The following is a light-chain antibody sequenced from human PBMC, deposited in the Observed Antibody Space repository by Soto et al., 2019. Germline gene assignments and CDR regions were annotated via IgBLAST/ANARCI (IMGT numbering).Light chain of an antibody. V-gene: IGLV4-69*01. Sequence: QSVLTQSPSASASLGASVKLTCTLSSGHSSYAIAWHQLLPEKGPRFLMKLTSDGSHSKGAGIPDRFSGSSSGAERYLTISSLQSEDEADYYCQTWGTGINWVFGGGTKLTVL. CDR3: QTWGTGINWV. CDR1: SGHSSYA. J-gene: IGLJ3*02. CDR2: LTSDGSH.